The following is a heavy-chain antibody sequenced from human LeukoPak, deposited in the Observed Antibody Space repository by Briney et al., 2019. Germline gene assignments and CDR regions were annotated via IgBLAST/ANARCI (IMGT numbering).Heavy chain of an antibody. CDR3: ARVGAKGNRELREYKIFGVVTHVTLYYYYGMDV. V-gene: IGHV4-39*07. J-gene: IGHJ6*02. D-gene: IGHD3-3*01. Sequence: SETLSLTCTVSGGSISSSSYFWGWIRQPPGKGLEWVGSIYYSGSTNYNPSLKSRVTISVDTSKNQFSLKLSSVTAADTAVYYCARVGAKGNRELREYKIFGVVTHVTLYYYYGMDVWGQGTTVTVSS. CDR2: IYYSGST. CDR1: GGSISSSSYF.